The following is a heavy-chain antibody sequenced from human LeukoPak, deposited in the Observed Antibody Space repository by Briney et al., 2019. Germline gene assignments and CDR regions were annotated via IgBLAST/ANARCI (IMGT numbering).Heavy chain of an antibody. CDR3: ARFTMVRGVIPKYYFDY. D-gene: IGHD3-10*01. CDR2: INHSGST. V-gene: IGHV4-34*09. CDR1: GGSFSGYY. J-gene: IGHJ4*02. Sequence: PSETLSLTCAVYGGSFSGYYWSWIRQPPGKGLEWIGEINHSGSTNYNPSLKSRVTISVDTSKNQFSLKLSSVTAADTAVYYCARFTMVRGVIPKYYFDYWGQGTLVTVSS.